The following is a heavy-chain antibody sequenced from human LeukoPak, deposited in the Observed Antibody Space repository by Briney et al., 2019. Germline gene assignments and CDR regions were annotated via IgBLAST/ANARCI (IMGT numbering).Heavy chain of an antibody. Sequence: GGSLRLSCAASGFTLSNYYMNWVRQAPGKGLEWVSSINSGGSYIYYADSVKGRCTISRDNAKNSLFLHMNSLRAEDTAVYYCARDGGPQKGIDYWGQGTLVTVSS. J-gene: IGHJ4*02. CDR2: INSGGSYI. D-gene: IGHD6-25*01. V-gene: IGHV3-21*01. CDR3: ARDGGPQKGIDY. CDR1: GFTLSNYY.